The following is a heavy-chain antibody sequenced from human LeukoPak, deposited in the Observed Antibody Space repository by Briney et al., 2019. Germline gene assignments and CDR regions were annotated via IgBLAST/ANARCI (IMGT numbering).Heavy chain of an antibody. J-gene: IGHJ4*02. CDR1: DDSISRDF. Sequence: PSETLSLTCIASDDSISRDFWTWIRQPPGNGLEWIGYSRYSGIIEDNPSLKSRVTISIQTPKNQFSLKLTSVTAADTAIYYCARLPDVSGWPFDYWGQGILVTVSS. CDR2: SRYSGII. CDR3: ARLPDVSGWPFDY. V-gene: IGHV4-59*01. D-gene: IGHD6-19*01.